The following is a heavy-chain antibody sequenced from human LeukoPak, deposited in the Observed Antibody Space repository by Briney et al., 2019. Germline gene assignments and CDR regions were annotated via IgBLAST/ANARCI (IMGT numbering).Heavy chain of an antibody. D-gene: IGHD5-18*01. CDR1: GNTFYTYS. CDR2: TIPIFGTP. Sequence: GASVKVSCKASGNTFYTYSVNWVRQAPGRGLEWVGGTIPIFGTPNYAPRFQGRATITADDSSKAAHLELRNLVSDDTAVYYCAGARTGGFSNAWEYWGQGTLVTVSS. CDR3: AGARTGGFSNAWEY. V-gene: IGHV1-69*13. J-gene: IGHJ4*02.